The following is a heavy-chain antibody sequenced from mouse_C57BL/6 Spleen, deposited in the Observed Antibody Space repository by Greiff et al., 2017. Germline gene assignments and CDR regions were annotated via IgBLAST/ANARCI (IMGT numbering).Heavy chain of an antibody. V-gene: IGHV1-72*01. CDR2: IDPNSGGT. D-gene: IGHD2-1*01. J-gene: IGHJ1*03. CDR3: AREAYGNYEYFDV. Sequence: QVQLKQPGAELVKPGASVKLSCKASGYTFTSYWMHWVKQRPGRGLEWIGRIDPNSGGTKYNEKFKSKATLTVDKPSSTAYMQLSSLTSEDSAVYYCAREAYGNYEYFDVWGTGTTVTVSS. CDR1: GYTFTSYW.